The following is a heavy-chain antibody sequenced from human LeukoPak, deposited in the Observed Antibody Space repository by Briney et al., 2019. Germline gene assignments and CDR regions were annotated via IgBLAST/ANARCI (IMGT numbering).Heavy chain of an antibody. CDR3: AKAVNFDWLPNDY. CDR1: GFTFSSYA. V-gene: IGHV3-23*01. Sequence: GGSLRLSCAASGFTFSSYAMSWVRQTPGKGLEWVSAISGSGGSTYYADFVKGRFTISRDNSKNTLYLQMNSLRAEDTAVYYCAKAVNFDWLPNDYWGQGTLVTVPS. D-gene: IGHD3-9*01. J-gene: IGHJ4*02. CDR2: ISGSGGST.